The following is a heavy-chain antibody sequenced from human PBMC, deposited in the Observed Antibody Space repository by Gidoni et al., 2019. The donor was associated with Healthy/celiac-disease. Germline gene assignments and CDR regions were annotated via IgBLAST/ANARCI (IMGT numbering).Heavy chain of an antibody. CDR1: KFTFCSYG. D-gene: IGHD3-10*01. CDR3: AKGTYYYGSAYGFDI. Sequence: EVQLLESGGGLVPPGGSLRLSCAASKFTFCSYGMSWVRQAPGKGLEWVSLTSGSGGSTYYVDSVKGRFTISRDNSKNMLYLQMNSLRAEDTAVYFCAKGTYYYGSAYGFDIWGQGTMVTVSS. V-gene: IGHV3-23*01. CDR2: TSGSGGST. J-gene: IGHJ3*02.